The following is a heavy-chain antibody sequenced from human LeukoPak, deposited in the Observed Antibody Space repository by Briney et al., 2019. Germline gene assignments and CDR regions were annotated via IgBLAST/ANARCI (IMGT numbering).Heavy chain of an antibody. J-gene: IGHJ4*02. CDR2: ISSGSSSI. V-gene: IGHV3-21*01. CDR3: ARQANGCLDD. CDR1: GFTFSSYI. Sequence: GGSLGLSCAASGFTFSSYIMDWVRQAPGKGLEWVSSISSGSSSIYYADSVKGRFTISRDNAKNSLYLQMNSLRAGDTAVYSCARQANGCLDDWGQGTLVTVSS. D-gene: IGHD5-24*01.